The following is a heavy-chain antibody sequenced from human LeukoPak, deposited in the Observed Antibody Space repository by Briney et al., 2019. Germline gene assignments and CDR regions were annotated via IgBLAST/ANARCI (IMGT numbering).Heavy chain of an antibody. D-gene: IGHD2-2*01. V-gene: IGHV1-46*01. CDR2: INPSGGST. Sequence: GASVKVSCKASGYTFTSYYMHWVRQAPGQGLEWMGIINPSGGSTSYAQKFQGRVTMTRDMSTSTVYMELSSLRSEDTAVYYCARVQRKYQLPRLNDYDYMDVWGKGTTVTISS. CDR3: ARVQRKYQLPRLNDYDYMDV. CDR1: GYTFTSYY. J-gene: IGHJ6*03.